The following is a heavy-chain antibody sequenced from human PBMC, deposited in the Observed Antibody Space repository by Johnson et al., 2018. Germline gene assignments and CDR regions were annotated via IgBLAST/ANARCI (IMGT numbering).Heavy chain of an antibody. V-gene: IGHV3-74*02. CDR3: ARSSYYVYVWGTYWNAFDI. J-gene: IGHJ3*02. D-gene: IGHD3-16*01. Sequence: VQLVQSGGGLVQPGGSLRLSCAASGITFSSYWLHWVRPLPGKGPVWVASIKSDGITTAYADSVTGRVTLSRDNATVYLQMNNLRAEDPVLYYCARSSYYVYVWGTYWNAFDIWGQGTTVTVSS. CDR2: IKSDGITT. CDR1: GITFSSYW.